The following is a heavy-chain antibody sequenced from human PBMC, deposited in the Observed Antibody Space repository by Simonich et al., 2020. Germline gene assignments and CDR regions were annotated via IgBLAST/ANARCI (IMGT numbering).Heavy chain of an antibody. CDR1: GFTFSSYS. CDR3: ARDPPGDSSGYYNY. Sequence: EVQLVESGGGLVQPGGSLRLSCAASGFTFSSYSMNWVRQAPGKGLEWVSYISSSSSTLYYADSVKGRFTISRDNAKNSLYLQMNSLRAEDTAVYYCARDPPGDSSGYYNYWGQGTLVTVSS. J-gene: IGHJ4*02. D-gene: IGHD3-22*01. CDR2: ISSSSSTL. V-gene: IGHV3-48*01.